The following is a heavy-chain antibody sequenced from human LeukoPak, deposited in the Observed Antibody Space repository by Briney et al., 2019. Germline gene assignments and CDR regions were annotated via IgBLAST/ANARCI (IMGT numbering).Heavy chain of an antibody. Sequence: GGSLRLSCAASGFTSNTYWMTWVRQAPGKGLDWVASIRQDGRERFYVHSVEGRFTISRDNAKNSLYLQMSSLRVEDTAVYYCARVRYSGYADFDHWGQGTLVTVSS. CDR1: GFTSNTYW. CDR3: ARVRYSGYADFDH. V-gene: IGHV3-7*04. D-gene: IGHD5-12*01. CDR2: IRQDGRER. J-gene: IGHJ4*02.